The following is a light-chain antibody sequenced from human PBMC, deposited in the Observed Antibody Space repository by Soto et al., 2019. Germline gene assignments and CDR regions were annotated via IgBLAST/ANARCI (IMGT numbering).Light chain of an antibody. V-gene: IGLV2-14*02. CDR3: CSLTTSHTYV. Sequence: QSVLTQPASVSGSPGQSITISCTGTSSDVGTYNLVSWYQQHPGKAPKLIIYEVSYRPSGISNRFSGSKSGNTASLTISGLQADDEADYYCCSLTTSHTYVFGSGTKV. CDR2: EVS. CDR1: SSDVGTYNL. J-gene: IGLJ1*01.